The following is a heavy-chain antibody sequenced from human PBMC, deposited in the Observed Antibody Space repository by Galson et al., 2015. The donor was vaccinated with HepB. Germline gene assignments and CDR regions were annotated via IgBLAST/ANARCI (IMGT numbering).Heavy chain of an antibody. D-gene: IGHD3-22*01. J-gene: IGHJ6*02. CDR2: ISWNSGSI. CDR1: GFTFDDYA. CDR3: AKDLKPHKYYYDSSGYYGTSYYYYGMDV. V-gene: IGHV3-9*01. Sequence: SLRLSCAASGFTFDDYAMHWVRQAPGKGLEWVSGISWNSGSIGYADSAKGRFTISRDNAKNSLYLQMNSLRAEDTALYYCAKDLKPHKYYYDSSGYYGTSYYYYGMDVWGQGTTVTVSS.